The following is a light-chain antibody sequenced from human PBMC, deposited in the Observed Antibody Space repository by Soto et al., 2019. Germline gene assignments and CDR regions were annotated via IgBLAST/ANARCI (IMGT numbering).Light chain of an antibody. Sequence: EIVLTQSPATMSLSPGERAALSCRARQSVSSYLAWYQQKPGQAPRLLIYDASKRAPCIPGRFTGSGSETDFTLTISSLEPEDFAVYFYQQRSVWPSTFGGGTKVEI. CDR1: QSVSSY. CDR3: QQRSVWPST. V-gene: IGKV3-11*01. CDR2: DAS. J-gene: IGKJ4*01.